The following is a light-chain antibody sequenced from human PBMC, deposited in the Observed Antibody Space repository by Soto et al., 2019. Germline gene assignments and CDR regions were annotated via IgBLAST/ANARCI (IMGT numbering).Light chain of an antibody. Sequence: EIVLTQSPGTLSLSPGERATLSCRASQSVSSSYLAWYQQKPGQAPRLLIYGASSTATGIPDRFSGSGSGTDFTLTISSLEPEDFAVYYCQQYCSSPPSTFGQGTRLEIK. J-gene: IGKJ5*01. V-gene: IGKV3-20*01. CDR1: QSVSSSY. CDR3: QQYCSSPPST. CDR2: GAS.